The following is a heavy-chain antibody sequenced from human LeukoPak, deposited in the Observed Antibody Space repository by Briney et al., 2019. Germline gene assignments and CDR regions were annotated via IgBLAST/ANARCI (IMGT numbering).Heavy chain of an antibody. V-gene: IGHV3-53*01. CDR2: IYSGGNT. CDR1: GFSFSNTY. Sequence: TGGSLRLSCAASGFSFSNTYMSWVRQAPGKGLEWVSIIYSGGNTYYADSVKGRFTISRDNSKNTLYLQMNRLRPEDTAVYYCARGTVTAPDYWGQGTLVTVSS. J-gene: IGHJ4*02. CDR3: ARGTVTAPDY. D-gene: IGHD2-21*02.